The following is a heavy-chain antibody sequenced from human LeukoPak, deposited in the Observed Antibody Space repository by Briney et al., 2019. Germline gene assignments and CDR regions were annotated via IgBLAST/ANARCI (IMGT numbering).Heavy chain of an antibody. V-gene: IGHV3-7*01. CDR2: IKQDGSEK. D-gene: IGHD4-17*01. J-gene: IGHJ5*02. CDR1: GFPLSSYS. CDR3: ARISYGDYDSWFDP. Sequence: PGGSLRLSCAASGFPLSSYSINWVRQAPGKGLEWVANIKQDGSEKYYVDSVKGRFTISRDNAKNSLYLQMNSLRAEDTAVYYCARISYGDYDSWFDPWGQGTLVTVSS.